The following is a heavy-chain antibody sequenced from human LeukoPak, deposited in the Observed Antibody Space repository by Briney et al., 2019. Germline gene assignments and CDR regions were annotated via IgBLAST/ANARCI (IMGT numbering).Heavy chain of an antibody. Sequence: SETLSLPCTVSGGSVSSGSYYWSWIRRPPGKGLEWIGYIYYSGSTNYTPSLKSRVTRSVDTSKNQFSLKLSSVTAAETAVYYCAREAVVAATKQYNWFDPWGQGTLVTVSS. D-gene: IGHD2-15*01. CDR3: AREAVVAATKQYNWFDP. CDR2: IYYSGST. V-gene: IGHV4-61*01. J-gene: IGHJ5*02. CDR1: GGSVSSGSYY.